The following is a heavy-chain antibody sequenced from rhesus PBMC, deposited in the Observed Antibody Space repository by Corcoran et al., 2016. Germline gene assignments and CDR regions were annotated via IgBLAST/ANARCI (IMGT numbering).Heavy chain of an antibody. D-gene: IGHD6-13*01. V-gene: IGHV4-169*01. CDR2: IYGSGSST. Sequence: QLQLQESGPGLVKPSETQSVTCAVSGGSISSSYWSWIRQAPGKGLEWIGYIYGSGSSTNYNPSLKSRVTLSVDTSKNQLSLKLSSVTTADTAVYYCARGGSWFFDYWGQGVLVTVSS. CDR1: GGSISSSY. J-gene: IGHJ4*01. CDR3: ARGGSWFFDY.